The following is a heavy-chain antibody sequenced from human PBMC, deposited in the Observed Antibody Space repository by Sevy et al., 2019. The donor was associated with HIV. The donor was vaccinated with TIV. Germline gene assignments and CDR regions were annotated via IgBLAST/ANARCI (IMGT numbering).Heavy chain of an antibody. V-gene: IGHV4-59*01. CDR1: GGSISSYY. J-gene: IGHJ4*02. Sequence: SETLSLTCTVSGGSISSYYWSWIRQPPGKGLEWIGYIYYSGSTNYNPSLKSRVTISVDTSKNQVSLKLSSVTAADTAVYYCAGEIDMKFDYWGQGTLVTVSS. CDR3: AGEIDMKFDY. CDR2: IYYSGST. D-gene: IGHD3-10*01.